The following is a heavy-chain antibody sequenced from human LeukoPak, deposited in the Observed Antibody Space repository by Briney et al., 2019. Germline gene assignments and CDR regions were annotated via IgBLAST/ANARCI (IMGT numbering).Heavy chain of an antibody. CDR2: INPNTGDT. D-gene: IGHD3-22*01. Sequence: ASVKVSCKASGYTFADYFIHWVRQAPGQGLEWMGWINPNTGDTNYAQNFQGRVTMTRDTSISTAYMELSRLRSDDTAIYYCARVNDYYDLMTYYYYMDVWGKGTTVTISS. J-gene: IGHJ6*03. CDR3: ARVNDYYDLMTYYYYMDV. V-gene: IGHV1-2*02. CDR1: GYTFADYF.